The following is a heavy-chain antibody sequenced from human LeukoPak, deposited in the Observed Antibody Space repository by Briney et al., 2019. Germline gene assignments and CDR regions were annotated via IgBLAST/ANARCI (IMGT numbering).Heavy chain of an antibody. CDR1: GGSISSGVYY. CDR2: IYYSGST. J-gene: IGHJ5*02. D-gene: IGHD4-23*01. Sequence: SQTLSLTCTVSGGSISSGVYYWSWIRQHPGKGLEWIGYIYYSGSTYYNPSLKSRVTISVDTSKNQFSLKLSSVTAADTAVYYCARDQGGNDFNWFDPWGQGTLVTVSS. CDR3: ARDQGGNDFNWFDP. V-gene: IGHV4-31*03.